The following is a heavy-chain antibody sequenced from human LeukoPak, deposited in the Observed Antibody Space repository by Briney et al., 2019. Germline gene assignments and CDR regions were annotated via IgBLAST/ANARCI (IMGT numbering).Heavy chain of an antibody. CDR1: GFTFSSYE. CDR2: ISSSGSTI. J-gene: IGHJ3*02. V-gene: IGHV3-48*03. CDR3: ARDRPNYDTLTDLPNHDAFDI. Sequence: PGGSLRLSCAASGFTFSSYEMNWVRQAPGKGLEWVSYISSSGSTIYYADSVKGRFTISRDNAKNSLYLQMNSLRAEDTAVYYCARDRPNYDTLTDLPNHDAFDIWGQGTMVTVSS. D-gene: IGHD3-9*01.